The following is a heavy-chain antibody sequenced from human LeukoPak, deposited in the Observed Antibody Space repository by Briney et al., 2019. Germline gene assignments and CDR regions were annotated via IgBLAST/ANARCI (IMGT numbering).Heavy chain of an antibody. Sequence: PGGSLRLSCEVSGFSVSGDYMSWARRAPGKGLEWVSLIYSGGDTFYAESVKGRFTISRDNSKNTLFLQMNNLRVDDTAIYYCAKDKSLGAFDIWGQGTMVTVSS. CDR1: GFSVSGDY. D-gene: IGHD3-10*01. V-gene: IGHV3-53*01. CDR2: IYSGGDT. CDR3: AKDKSLGAFDI. J-gene: IGHJ3*02.